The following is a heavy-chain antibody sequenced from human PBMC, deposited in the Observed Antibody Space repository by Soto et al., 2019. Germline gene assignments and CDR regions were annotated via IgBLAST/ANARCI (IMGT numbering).Heavy chain of an antibody. CDR1: GGSVRIGNYY. D-gene: IGHD3-16*01. J-gene: IGHJ5*02. V-gene: IGHV4-61*01. CDR2: IYFTGST. Sequence: ETLSRTCPVSGGSVRIGNYYGTWIRQPPGKGLEWIGSIYFTGSTNYNPSLKSRLTMSIDTSRNLFSLRLDSVTAADMAVYYRGRVTVDTYMIYWSDPWGQGTLVTVYS. CDR3: GRVTVDTYMIYWSDP.